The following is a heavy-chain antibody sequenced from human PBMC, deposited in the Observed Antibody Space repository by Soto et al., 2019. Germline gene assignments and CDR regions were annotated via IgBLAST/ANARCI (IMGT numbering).Heavy chain of an antibody. CDR3: ARGFGELLGYYYGMDV. J-gene: IGHJ6*02. D-gene: IGHD3-10*01. Sequence: SETLSLTCAVSGGSISSGGYSWSWIRQPPGKGLEWIGYIYHSGSTYYNPSLKSRVTISVDRSKNQFSLKLSSVTAADTAVYYCARGFGELLGYYYGMDVWGQGATVTVSS. V-gene: IGHV4-30-2*01. CDR1: GGSISSGGYS. CDR2: IYHSGST.